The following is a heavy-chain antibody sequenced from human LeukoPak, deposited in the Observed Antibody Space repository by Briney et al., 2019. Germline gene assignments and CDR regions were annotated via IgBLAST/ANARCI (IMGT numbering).Heavy chain of an antibody. CDR2: MNPNSCNT. Sequence: ASVTVSCTSSVYTFTGYYMHWVRQAPGQGLEWMGWMNPNSCNTGYAQKFQGRVTMTRNTSISTAYMELSSLRSEDTAVYYCARGNFGYYYYYYMDVWGKGTTVTISS. CDR3: ARGNFGYYYYYYMDV. CDR1: VYTFTGYY. J-gene: IGHJ6*03. V-gene: IGHV1-8*02. D-gene: IGHD3-3*01.